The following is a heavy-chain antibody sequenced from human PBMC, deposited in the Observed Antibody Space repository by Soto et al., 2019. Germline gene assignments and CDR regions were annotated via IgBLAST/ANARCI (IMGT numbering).Heavy chain of an antibody. CDR2: LYYSWST. Sequence: SETLSLTCTVSGGSISSGDSYWSWIRQPPGKGLEWIGYLYYSWSTYYNPSLKSRVTISVDTSKNQFPLKLSSVTAADTAVYYCARNDIVVVPDAISGFDYWGQGTLVT. J-gene: IGHJ4*02. CDR3: ARNDIVVVPDAISGFDY. CDR1: GGSISSGDSY. D-gene: IGHD2-2*01. V-gene: IGHV4-30-4*01.